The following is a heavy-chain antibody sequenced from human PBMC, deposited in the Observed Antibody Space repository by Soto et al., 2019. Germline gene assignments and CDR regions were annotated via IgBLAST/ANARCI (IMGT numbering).Heavy chain of an antibody. CDR2: IKQDGSDK. J-gene: IGHJ4*02. D-gene: IGHD6-19*01. Sequence: EVQLLESGGGLVQPGGSLRLSCAASGFPFSSYWMSWVRQAPGKGLEWVANIKQDGSDKYYVDSVKGRFTVSRDNANHSLYLQMNRLRVEDTAVYFCASSEPSSIFDYWGQGTLVTVSS. V-gene: IGHV3-7*01. CDR3: ASSEPSSIFDY. CDR1: GFPFSSYW.